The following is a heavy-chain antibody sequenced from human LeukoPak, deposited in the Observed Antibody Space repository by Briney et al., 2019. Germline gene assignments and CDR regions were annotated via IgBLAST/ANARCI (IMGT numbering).Heavy chain of an antibody. V-gene: IGHV6-1*01. CDR2: TFYRSKWYN. J-gene: IGHJ4*02. D-gene: IGHD1-1*01. CDR1: GDSVSRHDLT. CDR3: VRSYDWVFDY. Sequence: SQTLSLTCAISGDSVSRHDLTWDWVRQSPSRGLEWLGRTFYRSKWYNDYAVSVKSRITVSSDTSKNQFSLHLNSVTPEDTAVCYCVRSYDWVFDYWGQGTRVTVSS.